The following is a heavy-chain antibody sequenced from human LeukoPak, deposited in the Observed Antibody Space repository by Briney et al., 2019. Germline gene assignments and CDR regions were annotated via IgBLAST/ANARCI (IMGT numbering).Heavy chain of an antibody. CDR3: ARGHTAVTRHFDF. CDR1: GFTFSSYW. D-gene: IGHD4-17*01. J-gene: IGHJ4*02. Sequence: GGSLRLSCAVSGFTFSSYWMGWVRQAPGKGLAWVANINQDESSKYYEDSVKGRFTISRDDAKNLLYLDMNSLRAEDTAVYYCARGHTAVTRHFDFWGQGTLVTVSS. CDR2: INQDESSK. V-gene: IGHV3-7*01.